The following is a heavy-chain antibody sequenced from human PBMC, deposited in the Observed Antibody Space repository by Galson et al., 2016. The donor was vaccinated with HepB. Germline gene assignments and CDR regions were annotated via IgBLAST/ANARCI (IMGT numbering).Heavy chain of an antibody. CDR3: VGASDSSGWFPSFDAFDL. CDR1: GLTFGSYS. D-gene: IGHD6-19*01. V-gene: IGHV3-21*01. J-gene: IGHJ3*01. Sequence: SLRLSCAASGLTFGSYSMNWVRQAPGKGLEWVSFMSSSSRFIFYADSVKGRFTISRDNAKNSLFLQMNSLSAEDTALYYCVGASDSSGWFPSFDAFDLWGQGTMVTVSS. CDR2: MSSSSRFI.